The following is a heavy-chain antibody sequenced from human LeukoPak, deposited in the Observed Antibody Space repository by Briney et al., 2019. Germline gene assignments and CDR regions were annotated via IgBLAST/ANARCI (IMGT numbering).Heavy chain of an antibody. CDR1: GYSFTTYW. CDR2: IHPSDSNT. CDR3: ARQYYDTLTAPNWLDF. J-gene: IGHJ5*01. Sequence: GESLKISCKGSGYSFTTYWIAWVRQMPGKGLEWMGIIHPSDSNTRYSPSFQGQVTMSADKSISTAYLQWSSLKASDTAMYYCARQYYDTLTAPNWLDFWGQGTLVTVSS. V-gene: IGHV5-51*01. D-gene: IGHD3-9*01.